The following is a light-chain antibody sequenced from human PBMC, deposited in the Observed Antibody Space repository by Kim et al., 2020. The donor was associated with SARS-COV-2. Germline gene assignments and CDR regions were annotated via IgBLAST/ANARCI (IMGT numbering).Light chain of an antibody. CDR3: QSFDTSQAVV. CDR2: EDK. J-gene: IGLJ3*02. CDR1: SGSIANNY. Sequence: KTVTSSCTRSSGSIANNYVQWYQQRPGSAPTTVIYEDKRRPSGVPDRFSGSIDSSSNSASLTISGLKTEDEADYFCQSFDTSQAVVFGGGTQLTV. V-gene: IGLV6-57*03.